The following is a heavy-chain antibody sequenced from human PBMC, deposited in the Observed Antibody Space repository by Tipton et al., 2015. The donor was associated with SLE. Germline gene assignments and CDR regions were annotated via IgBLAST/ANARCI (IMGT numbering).Heavy chain of an antibody. CDR3: ARCPGRFGEPCY. CDR2: IYSGGST. V-gene: IGHV3-66*02. D-gene: IGHD3-10*01. J-gene: IGHJ4*02. Sequence: SLRLSCAASGFTVSSNYMSWVRQAPGKGLEWVSVIYSGGSTYYADSVKGRFTISRDNSKNTLYLQMNSLRAEDTAVYYCARCPGRFGEPCYWDQGTLVTVSS. CDR1: GFTVSSNY.